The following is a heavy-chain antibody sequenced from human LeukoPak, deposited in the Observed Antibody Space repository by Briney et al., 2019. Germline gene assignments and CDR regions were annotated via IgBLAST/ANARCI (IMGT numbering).Heavy chain of an antibody. Sequence: ASVKVSCKASGYTFTSYGISWVRQAPGQGLEWVGWISAYNGNTNYAQKLQGRVTMTTDTSTSTAYMELRSLRSDDTAVYYCARERGSYYDSSGYNWYFDLWGRGTLVTVSS. D-gene: IGHD3-22*01. J-gene: IGHJ2*01. CDR3: ARERGSYYDSSGYNWYFDL. CDR1: GYTFTSYG. CDR2: ISAYNGNT. V-gene: IGHV1-18*01.